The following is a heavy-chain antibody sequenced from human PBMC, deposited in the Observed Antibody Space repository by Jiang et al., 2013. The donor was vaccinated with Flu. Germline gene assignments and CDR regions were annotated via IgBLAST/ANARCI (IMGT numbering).Heavy chain of an antibody. CDR3: ARDGTGYGSSWFVS. V-gene: IGHV1-69*06. D-gene: IGHD3/OR15-3a*01. Sequence: FSSYAMNWVRQAPGQGLEWMGGMMPIFDTTNYAQKFQGRVTITADKSTSTAYMELSSLRSEDTAMYYCARDGTGYGSSWFVSWGQGALVTVSS. CDR2: MMPIFDTT. CDR1: FSSYA. J-gene: IGHJ5*01.